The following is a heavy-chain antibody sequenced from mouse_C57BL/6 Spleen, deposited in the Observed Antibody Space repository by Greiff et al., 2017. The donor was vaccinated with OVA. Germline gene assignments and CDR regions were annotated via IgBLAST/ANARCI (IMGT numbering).Heavy chain of an antibody. D-gene: IGHD1-1*01. V-gene: IGHV1-39*01. CDR3: ASAPDYSGSSYFDY. CDR1: GYSFTDYN. CDR2: INPNYGTT. J-gene: IGHJ2*01. Sequence: EVQLVESGPELVKPGASVKISCKASGYSFTDYNMNWVKQSNGKSLEWIGVINPNYGTTSYNQKFKGKATLTVDQSSSTAYMQLNSLTSEDSAVYYCASAPDYSGSSYFDYWGQGTTLTVSS.